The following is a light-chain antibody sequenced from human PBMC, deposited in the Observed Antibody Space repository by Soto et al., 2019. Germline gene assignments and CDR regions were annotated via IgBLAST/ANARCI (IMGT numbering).Light chain of an antibody. J-gene: IGKJ1*01. V-gene: IGKV3-15*01. CDR3: QQYNQWPPTWT. Sequence: EIVMTQSPGTLSVSPGERVTVSCRASQYVHTSLACYQQKSGQAPRLLIYGASIRAPGVPVRFSGSGSGTEFTLTIASLQSEDSAVYSCQQYNQWPPTWTFGQGTKVEI. CDR2: GAS. CDR1: QYVHTS.